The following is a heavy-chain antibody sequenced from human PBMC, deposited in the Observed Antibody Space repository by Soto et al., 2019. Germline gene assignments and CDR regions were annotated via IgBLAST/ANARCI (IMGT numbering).Heavy chain of an antibody. CDR2: INWNSGSI. CDR1: GFTFDYYA. J-gene: IGHJ1*01. CDR3: VKDESINWYSGHFRH. Sequence: GGSLRLSCAASGFTFDYYAMHWVRQVPGKGLEWVSGINWNSGSIGYGDSVKGRFAIPRDNAKNSLHLQMNSLSAEDTAFYYCVKDESINWYSGHFRHWGQGTLVTVSS. D-gene: IGHD6-13*01. V-gene: IGHV3-9*01.